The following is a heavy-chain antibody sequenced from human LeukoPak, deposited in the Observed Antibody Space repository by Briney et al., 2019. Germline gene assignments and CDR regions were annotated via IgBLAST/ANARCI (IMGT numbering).Heavy chain of an antibody. D-gene: IGHD3-10*01. CDR3: ARDLDYYGSGSYFLDF. CDR1: GSTFTGYY. CDR2: INPNSGGT. J-gene: IGHJ4*02. V-gene: IGHV1-2*02. Sequence: ASVNLSCNSSGSTFTGYYMHWVRNPPGPGIEWMGWINPNSGGTNYAQKFQGRVTMTRDTSISTAYMEMSRLRSADTAVYYCARDLDYYGSGSYFLDFWGQGTLVTVSS.